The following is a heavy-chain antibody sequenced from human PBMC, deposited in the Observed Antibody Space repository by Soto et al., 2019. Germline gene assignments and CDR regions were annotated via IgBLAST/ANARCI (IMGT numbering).Heavy chain of an antibody. CDR2: ISGSGSTT. Sequence: GSLRLSCAASGFTFSSYAMSWVRQAPGKGLEWVSAISGSGSTTYYADSVKGRFTISKDNAKNSLVLQMNSLRAEDTAVYYCARDRQVGHIVIDAFDIWGQGTVLTVS. D-gene: IGHD2-21*01. CDR3: ARDRQVGHIVIDAFDI. V-gene: IGHV3-23*01. CDR1: GFTFSSYA. J-gene: IGHJ3*02.